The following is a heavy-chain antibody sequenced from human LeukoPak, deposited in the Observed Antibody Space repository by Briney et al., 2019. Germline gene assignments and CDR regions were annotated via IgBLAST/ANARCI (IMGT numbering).Heavy chain of an antibody. J-gene: IGHJ4*02. CDR1: GGTFSSYA. Sequence: ASVKVSCKASGGTFSSYAISWVRQAPGQGLEWMGGIIPIFGTANYAQKFQGRVTITTDESTSTAYMELSSLRSEDTAVYYCARGPMRICSSTSCYTFPHWGQGTLVTVSS. CDR2: IIPIFGTA. D-gene: IGHD2-2*01. V-gene: IGHV1-69*05. CDR3: ARGPMRICSSTSCYTFPH.